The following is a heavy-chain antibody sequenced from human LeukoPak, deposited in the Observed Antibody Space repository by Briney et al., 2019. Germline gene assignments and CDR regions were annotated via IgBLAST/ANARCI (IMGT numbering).Heavy chain of an antibody. CDR1: GFTFSNAW. V-gene: IGHV3-15*01. D-gene: IGHD2-2*01. J-gene: IGHJ4*02. Sequence: GGSLRLSCAASGFTFSNAWMSWVRQAPGKGLEWVGRIKSKTDGGTTDYAAPVKGRFTISRDDSKNTLDLQMNSLKTEDTAVYYCTTDEDCSSTSCFEDFDYWGQGTLVTVSS. CDR2: IKSKTDGGTT. CDR3: TTDEDCSSTSCFEDFDY.